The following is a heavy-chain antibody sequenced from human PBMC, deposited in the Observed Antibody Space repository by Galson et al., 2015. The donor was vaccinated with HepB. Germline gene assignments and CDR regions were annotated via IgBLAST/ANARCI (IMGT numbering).Heavy chain of an antibody. V-gene: IGHV3-73*01. CDR3: SRLYRHNDYSDPGLDY. CDR2: ISSKSNNYAT. J-gene: IGHJ4*02. Sequence: SLRLSCAASGFNFFDSIMYWVRQASGKGLEWVGHISSKSNNYATAYAASVKGRFTISRDDSKNTAYLQMNSLKTEDTAVYYCSRLYRHNDYSDPGLDYWGQGTLVAVSS. CDR1: GFNFFDSI. D-gene: IGHD3-16*01.